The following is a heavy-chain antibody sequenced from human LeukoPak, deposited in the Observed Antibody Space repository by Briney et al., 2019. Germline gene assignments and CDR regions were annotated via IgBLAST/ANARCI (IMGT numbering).Heavy chain of an antibody. J-gene: IGHJ4*02. V-gene: IGHV1-8*01. CDR1: GYTFTSYD. CDR3: ERVRLELFDY. D-gene: IGHD1-7*01. Sequence: ASVKVSCKASGYTFTSYDINWVRQATGQGLEWMGWMNPNRGNTGYAQKFQGRVTMTRNTSISTAYMELSSLRSEDTAVYYCERVRLELFDYWGQGTLVTVSS. CDR2: MNPNRGNT.